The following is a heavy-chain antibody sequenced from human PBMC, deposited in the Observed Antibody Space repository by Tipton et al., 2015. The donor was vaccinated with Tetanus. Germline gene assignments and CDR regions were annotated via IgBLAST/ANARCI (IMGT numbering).Heavy chain of an antibody. V-gene: IGHV4-59*01. Sequence: TLSLTCTVSGGSISSYYWTWIRQPPGRGLEWIGYVHYSGSTNYSPSLRSRVTLSVDTSKNQFSLKLSSVTAADTAVYYCARQLWGYWFDPWGQGIRVIVSS. CDR2: VHYSGST. D-gene: IGHD7-27*01. CDR3: ARQLWGYWFDP. J-gene: IGHJ5*02. CDR1: GGSISSYY.